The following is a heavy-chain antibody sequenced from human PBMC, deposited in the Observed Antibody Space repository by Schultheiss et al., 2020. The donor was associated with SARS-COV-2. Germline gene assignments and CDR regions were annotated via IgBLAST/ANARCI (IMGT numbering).Heavy chain of an antibody. CDR3: ARDRGAARFYYYGMDV. D-gene: IGHD6-6*01. J-gene: IGHJ6*02. V-gene: IGHV3-74*01. CDR1: GFTFSSYW. CDR2: INSDGSST. Sequence: GESLKISCAASGFTFSSYWMHWVRQAPGKGLVWVSRINSDGSSTSYADSVKGRFTISRDNAKNSLYLQMNSLRAEDTAVYYCARDRGAARFYYYGMDVWGQGTTVTVSS.